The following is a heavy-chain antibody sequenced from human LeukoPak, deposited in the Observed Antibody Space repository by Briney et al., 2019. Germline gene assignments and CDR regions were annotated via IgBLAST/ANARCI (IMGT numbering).Heavy chain of an antibody. CDR3: ARVTGYYDFWSGYYRPSDYYYYMDV. CDR1: GGSFSGYY. J-gene: IGHJ6*03. V-gene: IGHV4-34*01. D-gene: IGHD3-3*01. CDR2: INHRGST. Sequence: SATLSLTCAVYGGSFSGYYWSWIRPPPGKGLERSGEINHRGSTNYNPSIKRRATIPVDTTKNQSSLKLSSVPAADTAVYYCARVTGYYDFWSGYYRPSDYYYYMDVWGKGTTVTVSS.